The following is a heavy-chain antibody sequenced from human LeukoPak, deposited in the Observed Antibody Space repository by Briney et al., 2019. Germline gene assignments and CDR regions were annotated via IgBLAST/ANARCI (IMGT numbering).Heavy chain of an antibody. Sequence: GGSLRLSCAASGFTFSSYAMAWVRQAPGKGLEWVSAISAGGGSTYYADSVKGRFTISRDNSKNTLYLQLNSLRAEDTAVYYCAKAGGWTNYFDYWGQGTLVTVSS. D-gene: IGHD6-19*01. V-gene: IGHV3-23*01. CDR1: GFTFSSYA. J-gene: IGHJ4*02. CDR2: ISAGGGST. CDR3: AKAGGWTNYFDY.